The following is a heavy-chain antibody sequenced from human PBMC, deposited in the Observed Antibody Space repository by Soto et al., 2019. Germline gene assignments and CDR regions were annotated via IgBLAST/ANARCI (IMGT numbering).Heavy chain of an antibody. J-gene: IGHJ5*02. Sequence: SETLSLTCTVSGGSISSSSYYWGWIRQPPGKGLEWIGSIYYSGSTYYNPSLKSRVTISVDTSKNRFSLKLSCVTAADTAVYYCERQGDYYDSSGYYYAWGQVTLVTVSS. CDR1: GGSISSSSYY. V-gene: IGHV4-39*01. D-gene: IGHD3-22*01. CDR3: ERQGDYYDSSGYYYA. CDR2: IYYSGST.